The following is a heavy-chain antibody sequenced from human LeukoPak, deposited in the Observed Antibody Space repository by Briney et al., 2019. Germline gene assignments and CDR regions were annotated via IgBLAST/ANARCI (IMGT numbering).Heavy chain of an antibody. D-gene: IGHD5-18*01. CDR2: INPDGNST. CDR1: GFTFSTYW. J-gene: IGHJ4*02. Sequence: GSLRLSCAASGFTFSTYWMHWVRQAPGKGLVWVSRINPDGNSTSNADSVKGRFTISRDNAKNTLHLQMNSLRAEDTAVYYCARDGHSYGFDYWGQGTLVTVSS. CDR3: ARDGHSYGFDY. V-gene: IGHV3-74*01.